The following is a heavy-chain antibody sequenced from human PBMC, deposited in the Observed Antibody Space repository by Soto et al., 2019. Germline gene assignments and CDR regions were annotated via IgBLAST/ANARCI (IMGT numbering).Heavy chain of an antibody. D-gene: IGHD6-6*01. CDR3: AHRRPSLAARLDDAFDS. CDR1: GFSLSTSGVG. Sequence: QITLEESGPMLVKPTQTLTLTCSFSGFSLSTSGVGVGWIRQPPGKALEWLALIYWDDDKRYRPSLKSRLTITKDTSKNQVVLTMTNVDPLDTATYSCAHRRPSLAARLDDAFDSWRQGTVVTFAS. J-gene: IGHJ3*02. V-gene: IGHV2-5*02. CDR2: IYWDDDK.